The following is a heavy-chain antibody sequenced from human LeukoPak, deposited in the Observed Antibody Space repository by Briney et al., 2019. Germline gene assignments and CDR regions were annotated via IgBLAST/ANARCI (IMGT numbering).Heavy chain of an antibody. J-gene: IGHJ5*02. V-gene: IGHV4-59*08. D-gene: IGHD3-10*01. Sequence: SETLSLTCTVSGGSLTGYFWSWIRQPPGKGLEWLGYVFYSGNTRYNPSLESRVTTSADTSKNQFSLKLSSVTAADTAVYYCARHRNYYGSGSYYNWFDPWGQGTLVTVSS. CDR1: GGSLTGYF. CDR3: ARHRNYYGSGSYYNWFDP. CDR2: VFYSGNT.